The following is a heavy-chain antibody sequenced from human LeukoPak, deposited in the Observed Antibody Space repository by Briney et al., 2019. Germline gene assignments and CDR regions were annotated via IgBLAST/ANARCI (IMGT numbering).Heavy chain of an antibody. CDR1: GYSISSGYY. Sequence: SETLSLTCTVSGYSISSGYYWGWIRQPPGKGLEWIGSIYHSGSTYYNPSLKSRVTISVDKSKNQFSLKLNSVTAADTAVYYCARTLEGSSGWYGYWGQGTLVTVSS. D-gene: IGHD6-19*01. J-gene: IGHJ4*02. V-gene: IGHV4-38-2*02. CDR3: ARTLEGSSGWYGY. CDR2: IYHSGST.